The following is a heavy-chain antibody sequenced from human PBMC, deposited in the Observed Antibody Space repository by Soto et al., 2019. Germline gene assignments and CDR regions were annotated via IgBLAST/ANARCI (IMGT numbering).Heavy chain of an antibody. CDR2: ISAYNGNT. D-gene: IGHD2-21*01. V-gene: IGHV1-18*01. CDR3: ARNSPPPRD. CDR1: GYTFTSYA. J-gene: IGHJ4*02. Sequence: QVQLVQSGAEVKKPGASVKVSCKASGYTFTSYAISWVRQAPGQGLEWMGWISAYNGNTNSAQKLRGRVTMTTDTSASTAYMELMGLRSDDRAVYYCARNSPPPRDWGQGTLVSVSS.